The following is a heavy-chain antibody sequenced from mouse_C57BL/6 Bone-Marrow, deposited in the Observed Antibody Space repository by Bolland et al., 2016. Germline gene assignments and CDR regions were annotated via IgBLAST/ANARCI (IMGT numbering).Heavy chain of an antibody. V-gene: IGHV1-58*01. CDR3: AIITTVVAPFDY. CDR2: GNGYT. D-gene: IGHD1-1*01. Sequence: GNGYTEYNEKFKGKATLTSDTSSSTAYMQLSSLTSEDSAIYFCAIITTVVAPFDYWGQGTT. J-gene: IGHJ2*01.